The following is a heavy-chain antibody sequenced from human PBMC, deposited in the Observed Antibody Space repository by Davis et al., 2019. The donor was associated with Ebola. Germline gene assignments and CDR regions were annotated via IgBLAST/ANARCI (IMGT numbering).Heavy chain of an antibody. CDR3: ARDWRFLEWFAFDY. V-gene: IGHV3-74*01. J-gene: IGHJ4*02. Sequence: PGGSLRLSCAASGFTFSTYWMHWVRQAPGKGLVWVSRIKSDGSSTYYADSVKDRFTISRDNAKNSLYLQMNSLRAEDTAVYYCARDWRFLEWFAFDYWGQGTLVTVSS. D-gene: IGHD3-3*01. CDR2: IKSDGSST. CDR1: GFTFSTYW.